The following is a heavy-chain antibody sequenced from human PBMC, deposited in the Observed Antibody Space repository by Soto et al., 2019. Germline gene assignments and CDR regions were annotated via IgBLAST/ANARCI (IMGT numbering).Heavy chain of an antibody. J-gene: IGHJ6*02. V-gene: IGHV4-39*01. CDR3: ARTYYDGMDV. CDR1: GGSIISSSYY. CDR2: IYYSGST. Sequence: PSETLCLTCTVAGGSIISSSYYWGWIRQPPGKGLEWIGSIYYSGSTYYNPSPKSRVTISVDTSKNQFSLKLSSVTAADTAVYYCARTYYDGMDVWGQGTTVT.